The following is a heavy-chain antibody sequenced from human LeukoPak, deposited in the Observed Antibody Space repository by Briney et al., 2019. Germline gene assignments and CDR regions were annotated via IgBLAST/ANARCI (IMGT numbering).Heavy chain of an antibody. V-gene: IGHV4-39*07. Sequence: PSETLSLTCTVSGGSISSSSYCWGWIRQPPGKGLEWIGSIYYSGSTNHNPSLKSRVTISVDTSKNQFSLKLSSVTAADTAVYYCAIVAKLTKYYYYYMDVWGKGTTVTVSS. CDR2: IYYSGST. D-gene: IGHD5-12*01. CDR3: AIVAKLTKYYYYYMDV. CDR1: GGSISSSSYC. J-gene: IGHJ6*03.